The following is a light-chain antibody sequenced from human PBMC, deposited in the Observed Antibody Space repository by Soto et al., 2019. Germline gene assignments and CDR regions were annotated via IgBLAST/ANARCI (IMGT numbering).Light chain of an antibody. CDR3: SSYRSSGTLV. CDR2: DVS. J-gene: IGLJ1*01. Sequence: QSALTQPASVSGSPGQSMTISCTGTSSDVGGYNYVSWYQQHPGKAPKLMIYDVSNRPSGVSNRFSGSKSGNTASLTISGLQAEDEADYYCSSYRSSGTLVFGTGTKVTVL. V-gene: IGLV2-14*01. CDR1: SSDVGGYNY.